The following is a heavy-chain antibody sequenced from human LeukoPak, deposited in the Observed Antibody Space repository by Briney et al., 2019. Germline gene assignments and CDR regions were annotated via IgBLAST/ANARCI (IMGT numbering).Heavy chain of an antibody. CDR1: GGSISSSSYY. CDR2: IYYSGST. D-gene: IGHD1-26*01. J-gene: IGHJ4*02. V-gene: IGHV4-39*07. CDR3: ARDGRFPPEVLPRYFDY. Sequence: PSETLSLTCTVSGGSISSSSYYWGWIRQPPGKGLEWIGSIYYSGSTYYNPSLKSRVTISVDTSKNQFSLKLSSVTAADTAVYYCARDGRFPPEVLPRYFDYWGQGTLVTVSS.